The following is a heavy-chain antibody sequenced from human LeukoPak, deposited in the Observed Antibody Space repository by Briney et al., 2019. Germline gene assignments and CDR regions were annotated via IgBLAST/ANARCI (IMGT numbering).Heavy chain of an antibody. CDR2: ISAYNGNT. CDR3: ARDGLSRYSYGYSDY. J-gene: IGHJ4*02. V-gene: IGHV1-18*01. D-gene: IGHD5-18*01. Sequence: ASVKVSCKASGYTFTSYGISWVRQAPGQGLEWMAWISAYNGNTNYAQKLQGRVTMTTDTSTSTAYMELRSLRSDDTAVYYCARDGLSRYSYGYSDYWGQGTLVTVSS. CDR1: GYTFTSYG.